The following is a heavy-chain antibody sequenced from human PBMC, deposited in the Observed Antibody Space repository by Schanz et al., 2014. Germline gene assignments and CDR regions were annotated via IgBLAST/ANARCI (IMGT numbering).Heavy chain of an antibody. Sequence: QVQLVQSGAEMKKPGASVKVSCKASGYTFTSDSMHWVRQAPGQGLEWMGWINPNSGTTNYAQNFQGRVTMTRDTSISTAYMELSRLRSDDTAVYYCARGLVRYFAYWGQGTLVTVSS. CDR1: GYTFTSDS. D-gene: IGHD2-8*02. CDR2: INPNSGTT. CDR3: ARGLVRYFAY. J-gene: IGHJ4*02. V-gene: IGHV1-2*02.